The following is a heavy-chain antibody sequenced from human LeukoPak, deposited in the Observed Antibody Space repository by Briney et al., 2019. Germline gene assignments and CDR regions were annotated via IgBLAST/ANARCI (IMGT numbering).Heavy chain of an antibody. CDR1: GFTFSSYP. Sequence: GGSLRLSCAASGFTFSSYPMHWVRQAPGKGLEWVAVISYDGSEKRYADPVKGRFTISRDNSKNTLYLQMNSLRVEDTAVYYCAREGSSGYYPYWGQGILVTVSS. V-gene: IGHV3-30-3*01. D-gene: IGHD3-22*01. CDR3: AREGSSGYYPY. CDR2: ISYDGSEK. J-gene: IGHJ4*02.